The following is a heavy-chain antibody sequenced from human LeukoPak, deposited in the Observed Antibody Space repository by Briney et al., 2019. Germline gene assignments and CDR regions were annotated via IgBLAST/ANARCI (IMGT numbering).Heavy chain of an antibody. CDR2: IYHSGST. J-gene: IGHJ4*02. V-gene: IGHV4-30-2*01. D-gene: IGHD4-17*01. CDR3: ARAEYGRPLDY. CDR1: GGSISSGGYY. Sequence: PSETLSLTCTVSGGSISSGGYYWSWIRQPPGKGLEWIGYIYHSGSTYYNPSLKSRVTISVDRSKNQFSLKLSSVTAADTAVYYCARAEYGRPLDYWGQGTLVTVSS.